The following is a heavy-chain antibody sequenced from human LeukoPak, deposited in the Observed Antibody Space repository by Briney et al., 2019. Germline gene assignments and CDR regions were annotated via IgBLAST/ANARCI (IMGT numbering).Heavy chain of an antibody. V-gene: IGHV3-21*01. J-gene: IGHJ4*02. Sequence: GGSLRLSCAASGFTFSSYAMSWVRQAPGKGLEWVSAISSSSSYIYYADSVKGRFTISRDNAKNSLYLQMNSLSAEDTAVYYCVVTVLAGNFDYWGQGTLVTVSS. CDR3: VVTVLAGNFDY. CDR1: GFTFSSYA. D-gene: IGHD2/OR15-2a*01. CDR2: ISSSSSYI.